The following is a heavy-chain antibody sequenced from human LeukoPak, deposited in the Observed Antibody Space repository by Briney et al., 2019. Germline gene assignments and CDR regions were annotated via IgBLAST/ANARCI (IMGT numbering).Heavy chain of an antibody. CDR3: AGSYYYDQFDY. Sequence: SETLSLTCTVSGGSISCYYWSWIRQPPGKGLEWIGYIYYSGSTNYNPSLKSRVTISVDTSKNQFSLKLSSVTAADTAVYYCAGSYYYDQFDYWGQGTLVTVSS. V-gene: IGHV4-59*01. J-gene: IGHJ4*02. CDR1: GGSISCYY. D-gene: IGHD3-22*01. CDR2: IYYSGST.